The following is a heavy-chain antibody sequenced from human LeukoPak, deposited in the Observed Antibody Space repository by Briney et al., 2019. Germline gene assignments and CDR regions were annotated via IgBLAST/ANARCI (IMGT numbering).Heavy chain of an antibody. CDR1: GGSFSGYY. Sequence: TSETLSLTCAVYGGSFSGYYWSWIRQPPGKGLEWIGEINHSGSTNYNPSLKSRVTISVDTSKNQFSLKLSSVTAADTAVYYCARGRGLGPSYYYYGMDVWGQGTTVTVSS. D-gene: IGHD3/OR15-3a*01. J-gene: IGHJ6*02. CDR2: INHSGST. V-gene: IGHV4-34*01. CDR3: ARGRGLGPSYYYYGMDV.